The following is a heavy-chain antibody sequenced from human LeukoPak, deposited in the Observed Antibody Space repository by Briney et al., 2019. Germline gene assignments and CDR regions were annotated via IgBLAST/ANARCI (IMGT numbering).Heavy chain of an antibody. J-gene: IGHJ5*02. V-gene: IGHV1-46*01. Sequence: ASVKVSCKASACTFSSYYMHWIRQTPGQGLEWMGIIIPSGGSTSYAQKFQGRVTMTSDTSTSTVYMELSSLRSEDTAVYYCARGRAEMGSWFDPWGQGTLVTVSS. CDR2: IIPSGGST. CDR1: ACTFSSYY. D-gene: IGHD5-24*01. CDR3: ARGRAEMGSWFDP.